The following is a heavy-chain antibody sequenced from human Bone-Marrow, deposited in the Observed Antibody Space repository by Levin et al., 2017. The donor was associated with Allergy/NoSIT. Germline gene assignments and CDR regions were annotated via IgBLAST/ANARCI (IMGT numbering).Heavy chain of an antibody. D-gene: IGHD6-13*01. CDR2: ISDVGRT. J-gene: IGHJ4*02. CDR1: GFTFRSYA. Sequence: LSLTCAASGFTFRSYAMRWVRQAPGMGLEWVSGISDVGRTYYADSVKGRFTTSRDNSKNTLYLQLNSLRADDTAVYYCAKEEDSSFTQWGQGTLVTVSS. CDR3: AKEEDSSFTQ. V-gene: IGHV3-23*01.